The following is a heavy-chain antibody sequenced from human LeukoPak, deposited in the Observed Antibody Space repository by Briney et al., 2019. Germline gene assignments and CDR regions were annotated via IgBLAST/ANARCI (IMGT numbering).Heavy chain of an antibody. V-gene: IGHV3-48*02. CDR3: ARAATYYGGNEDY. D-gene: IGHD4-23*01. J-gene: IGHJ4*02. CDR2: ITASGTAM. CDR1: GFTFSSYS. Sequence: PGGSLRLSCAASGFTFSSYSMNWVRQAPGKGLEWVSHITASGTAMFYADSVKGRFTISRDNAKSSLYLQMNSLRDEDTAVYYCARAATYYGGNEDYWGQGTLVTVSS.